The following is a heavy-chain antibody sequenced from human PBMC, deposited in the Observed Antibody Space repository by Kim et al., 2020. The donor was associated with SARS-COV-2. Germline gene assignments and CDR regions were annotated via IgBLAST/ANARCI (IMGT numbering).Heavy chain of an antibody. D-gene: IGHD3-22*01. V-gene: IGHV4-39*07. Sequence: SETLSLTCTVSGGSISSSSYYWGWIRQPPGKGLEWIGSIYYSGSTYYNPSLKSRVTISVDTSKNQFSLKLSSVTAADTAVYYCARDGSGYYDSSASFDY. CDR3: ARDGSGYYDSSASFDY. CDR1: GGSISSSSYY. CDR2: IYYSGST. J-gene: IGHJ4*01.